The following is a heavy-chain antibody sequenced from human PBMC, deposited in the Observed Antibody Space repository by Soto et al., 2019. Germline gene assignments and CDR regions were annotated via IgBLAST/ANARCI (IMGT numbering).Heavy chain of an antibody. CDR3: ARDHYYGSGRHKSPYWSDP. J-gene: IGHJ5*02. D-gene: IGHD3-10*01. CDR1: GGTFSSYA. CDR2: IIPIFGTA. V-gene: IGHV1-69*13. Sequence: SVKVSCKASGGTFSSYAISWVRQAPGQGLEWMGGIIPIFGTANYAQKFQGRVTITADESTSTAYMELSSLRSEDTAVYYCARDHYYGSGRHKSPYWSDPWGKGTLVTVSS.